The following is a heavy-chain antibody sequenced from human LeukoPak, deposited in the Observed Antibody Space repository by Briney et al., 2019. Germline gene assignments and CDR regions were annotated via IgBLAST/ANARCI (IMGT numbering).Heavy chain of an antibody. J-gene: IGHJ4*02. CDR1: GFSYSSYA. D-gene: IGHD5-18*01. CDR3: ARNPSDPRYSFFFY. Sequence: SLRLSCAASGFSYSSYAMHWVRQAPGKGLGWVAAMSFHGSSEYYVDSVNGRFTISRYNSKNTLYLQLKSLRSEDTATYYCARNPSDPRYSFFFYWGQGTLVTVSS. CDR2: MSFHGSSE. V-gene: IGHV3-30*04.